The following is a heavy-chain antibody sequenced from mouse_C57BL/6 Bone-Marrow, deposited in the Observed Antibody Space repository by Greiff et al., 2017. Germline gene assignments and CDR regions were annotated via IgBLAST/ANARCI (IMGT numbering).Heavy chain of an antibody. D-gene: IGHD1-1*01. CDR1: GYAFSSSW. V-gene: IGHV1-82*01. CDR3: VGATVVYCDY. Sequence: QVQLQQSGPELVKPGASVKISCKASGYAFSSSWMNWVKQRPGKGLEWIGRIYPGDGDTNYNGKFKGKATLTADKSSSTAYMQLSSLTSEDSAVYFCVGATVVYCDYWGQGTTLTVSS. CDR2: IYPGDGDT. J-gene: IGHJ2*01.